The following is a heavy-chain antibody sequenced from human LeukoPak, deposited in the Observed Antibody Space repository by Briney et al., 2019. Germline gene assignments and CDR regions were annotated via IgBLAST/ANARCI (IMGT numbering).Heavy chain of an antibody. Sequence: SETLSLTCAVYGGSFSGYYWSWIRQPPGKGLEWIGEINHSGSTNYNPSLKSRVTISVDTSKNQFSLKLRSVTAADTAVYYCASNDFWSGYYAFEIWGQGTLVTVFS. D-gene: IGHD3-3*01. CDR3: ASNDFWSGYYAFEI. CDR1: GGSFSGYY. CDR2: INHSGST. J-gene: IGHJ3*02. V-gene: IGHV4-34*01.